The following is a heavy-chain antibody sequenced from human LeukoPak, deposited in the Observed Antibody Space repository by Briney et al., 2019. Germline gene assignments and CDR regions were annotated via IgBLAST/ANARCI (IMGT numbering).Heavy chain of an antibody. Sequence: GGSLRLSCAASGFTFSSYWMHWVRQAPGKGLVWVSRINSDGSSTSYADSVKGRFTISRDNSKNTLYLQMNSLRAEDTAVYYCARDSAPPYCSSTSCTGRYNWFDPWGQGTLVTVSS. V-gene: IGHV3-74*01. CDR3: ARDSAPPYCSSTSCTGRYNWFDP. J-gene: IGHJ5*02. CDR2: INSDGSST. CDR1: GFTFSSYW. D-gene: IGHD2-2*01.